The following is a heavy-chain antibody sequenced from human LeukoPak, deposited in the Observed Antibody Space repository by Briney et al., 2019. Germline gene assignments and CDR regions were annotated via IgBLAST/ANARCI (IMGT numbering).Heavy chain of an antibody. V-gene: IGHV1-69*05. CDR1: GGTFSSYA. CDR2: IIPIFGTA. D-gene: IGHD5-24*01. Sequence: SVKVSWKASGGTFSSYAISWVRQAPGQGLEWMGRIIPIFGTANYAQKFQGRVTITTDESTSTAYMELSSLRSEDTAVYYCASAILDGYNDMYFDYWGQGTLVTVSS. CDR3: ASAILDGYNDMYFDY. J-gene: IGHJ4*02.